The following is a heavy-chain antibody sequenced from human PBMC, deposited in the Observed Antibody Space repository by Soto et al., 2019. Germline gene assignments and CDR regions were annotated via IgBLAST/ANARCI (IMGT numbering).Heavy chain of an antibody. CDR2: TYYRSKWYN. V-gene: IGHV6-1*01. Sequence: SQTLSLTCAISGDSVSSNSAAWNWIRQSPSRGHEWLGRTYYRSKWYNDYAVSVKSRITLNPDTSKNQFSLQLNSVTPEDTAVYYCARERIAAAGTGTHAFDIWGQGTMVTVSS. D-gene: IGHD6-13*01. CDR1: GDSVSSNSAA. CDR3: ARERIAAAGTGTHAFDI. J-gene: IGHJ3*02.